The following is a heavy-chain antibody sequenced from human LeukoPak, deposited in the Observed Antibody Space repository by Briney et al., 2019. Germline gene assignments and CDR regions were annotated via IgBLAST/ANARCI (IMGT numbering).Heavy chain of an antibody. D-gene: IGHD1-26*01. Sequence: PGGSLRLSCAASGFTFSSYGMSWVRQAPGKGLEWVSAISGSGGSTYYADSVKGRFTISRDNPKNTLYLQMNSLRAEDTAVYYCAKAVGTPFKWELLVWGQGTLVTVSS. V-gene: IGHV3-23*01. CDR1: GFTFSSYG. J-gene: IGHJ4*02. CDR3: AKAVGTPFKWELLV. CDR2: ISGSGGST.